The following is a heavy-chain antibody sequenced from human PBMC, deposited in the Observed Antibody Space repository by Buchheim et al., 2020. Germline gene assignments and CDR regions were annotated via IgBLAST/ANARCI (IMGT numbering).Heavy chain of an antibody. J-gene: IGHJ4*02. CDR3: ARLIRVSAAGTRAYYFDY. CDR2: IYYRGST. V-gene: IGHV4-39*01. Sequence: QLQLQESGPGLVKPSETLSLTCTVSGGSISSSSYYWGWIRQPPGKGLEWIGSIYYRGSTYYNPSLKSRVTISVATSKNQFYLKLSSVTAADTAVYYCARLIRVSAAGTRAYYFDYWGQGTL. CDR1: GGSISSSSYY. D-gene: IGHD6-13*01.